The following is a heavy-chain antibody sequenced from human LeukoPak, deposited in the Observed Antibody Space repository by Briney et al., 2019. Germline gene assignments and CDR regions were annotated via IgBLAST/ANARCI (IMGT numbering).Heavy chain of an antibody. D-gene: IGHD2-15*01. V-gene: IGHV3-23*01. CDR1: GFTFSSYA. Sequence: GGSLRLSCAASGFTFSSYAMSWVRQAPGKGLEWVSAISGSGGSTYYADSVKGRFTFSRDNSKNTLYLQMNSLRAEDTAVYYCAKGWFKGYCIGGSCYLFDYWGQGTLVTVSS. CDR2: ISGSGGST. J-gene: IGHJ4*02. CDR3: AKGWFKGYCIGGSCYLFDY.